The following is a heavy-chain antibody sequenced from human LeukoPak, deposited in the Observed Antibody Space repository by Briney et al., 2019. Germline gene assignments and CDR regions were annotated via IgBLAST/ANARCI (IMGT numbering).Heavy chain of an antibody. CDR1: GYTFTSHY. Sequence: ASVKVSCKASGYTFTSHYMHWVRQAPGQGLEWMGWINPNSGGTNYAQKFQGRVTLTRDTSISTAYMELSRLRSDETAVYYCARVRNYYDSSGYLYYSDYWGQGTLVTVSS. CDR2: INPNSGGT. V-gene: IGHV1-2*02. D-gene: IGHD3-22*01. CDR3: ARVRNYYDSSGYLYYSDY. J-gene: IGHJ4*02.